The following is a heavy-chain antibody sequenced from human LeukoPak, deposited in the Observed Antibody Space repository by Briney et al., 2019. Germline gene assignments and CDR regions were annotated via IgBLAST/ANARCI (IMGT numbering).Heavy chain of an antibody. CDR1: GGSTSSYY. Sequence: PSETLSLTCTVSGGSTSSYYWSWIRQPPGKGLEWIGYIYYSGSTNYNPSLKSRVTISVDTSKNQFSLKLSSVTAADTAVYYCASTYYYDSSGPGGMDVWGQGTTVTVSS. V-gene: IGHV4-59*08. J-gene: IGHJ6*02. D-gene: IGHD3-22*01. CDR3: ASTYYYDSSGPGGMDV. CDR2: IYYSGST.